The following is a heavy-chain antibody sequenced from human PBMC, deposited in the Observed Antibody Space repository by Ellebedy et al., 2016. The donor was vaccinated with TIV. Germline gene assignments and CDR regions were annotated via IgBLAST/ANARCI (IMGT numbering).Heavy chain of an antibody. CDR2: IIPILGIA. Sequence: ASVKVSCKASGGTFSSYAISWVRQAPGQGLEWMGMIIPILGIANYAQKFQGRVTITADKSTGTPYLELSTLRSEDTAVYYCATDSRYSYGYRFNFWGQGTLVIVSS. V-gene: IGHV1-69*04. D-gene: IGHD5-18*01. CDR3: ATDSRYSYGYRFNF. J-gene: IGHJ4*02. CDR1: GGTFSSYA.